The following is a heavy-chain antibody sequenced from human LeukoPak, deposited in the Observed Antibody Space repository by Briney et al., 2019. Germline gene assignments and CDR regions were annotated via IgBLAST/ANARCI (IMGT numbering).Heavy chain of an antibody. CDR2: INPSGGST. Sequence: ASVKVSCKASGYTFTGYYMHWVRQAPGQGLEWMGIINPSGGSTSYAQKFQGRVTMTRDTSTSTVYMELSSLRSEDTAVYYCARARPITRDSSGYYQGAFDIWGQGTMVTVSS. D-gene: IGHD3-22*01. CDR1: GYTFTGYY. CDR3: ARARPITRDSSGYYQGAFDI. J-gene: IGHJ3*02. V-gene: IGHV1-46*01.